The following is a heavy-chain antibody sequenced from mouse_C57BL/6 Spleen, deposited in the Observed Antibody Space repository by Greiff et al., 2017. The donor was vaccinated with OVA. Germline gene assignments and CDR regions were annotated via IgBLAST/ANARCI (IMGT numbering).Heavy chain of an antibody. D-gene: IGHD2-4*01. J-gene: IGHJ4*01. CDR2: INPGSGGT. CDR3: ARYYDYDDERYYYAMDD. V-gene: IGHV1-54*01. CDR1: GYAFTNYL. Sequence: VQLQESGAELVRPGPSVKVSCKASGYAFTNYLIEWVKQRPGQGLEWIGVINPGSGGTNYNEKFKGKATLTADKSSSTAYMQLSSRTSEDSAVYFCARYYDYDDERYYYAMDDWGQGTSGTVSS.